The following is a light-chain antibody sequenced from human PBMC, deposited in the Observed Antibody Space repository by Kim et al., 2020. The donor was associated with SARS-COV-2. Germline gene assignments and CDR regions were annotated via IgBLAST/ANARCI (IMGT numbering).Light chain of an antibody. CDR3: SSYTSSSLWV. J-gene: IGLJ3*02. V-gene: IGLV2-14*01. CDR2: DVS. CDR1: SSDVGGYKY. Sequence: QSALTQPASVSGSPGQSITISCTGTSSDVGGYKYVSWYQQHPGKAPKLVIYDVSKRPSGVSNRFSGSKSGNTASLTISGLQAEEEVDYYCSSYTSSSLWVFGGGTQLTVL.